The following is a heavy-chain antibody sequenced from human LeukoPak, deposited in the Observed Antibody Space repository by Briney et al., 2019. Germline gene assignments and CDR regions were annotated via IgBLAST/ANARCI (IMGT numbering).Heavy chain of an antibody. D-gene: IGHD3-3*01. CDR1: GYSFTSYW. Sequence: GASLQISCKGSGYSFTSYWIGWVRQMPGKGLGWMGIIYPGDSDTRYSPSFQGQVTISADKSISTAYLQWSSLKASDTAMYYCARTSDFWSGYYRPNYFDYWGQGTLVTVSS. CDR3: ARTSDFWSGYYRPNYFDY. V-gene: IGHV5-51*01. CDR2: IYPGDSDT. J-gene: IGHJ4*02.